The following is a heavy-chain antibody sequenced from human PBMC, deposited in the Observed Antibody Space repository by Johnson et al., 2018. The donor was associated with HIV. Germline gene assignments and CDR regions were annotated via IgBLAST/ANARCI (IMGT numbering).Heavy chain of an antibody. CDR3: ARGDRYHAFDI. J-gene: IGHJ3*02. CDR1: GFTFSSYA. CDR2: ISYDGSNK. V-gene: IGHV3-30-3*01. D-gene: IGHD3-16*02. Sequence: QVQLVESGGGVVQPGGSLRLSCAASGFTFSSYAMHWVRQAPGKGLEWVAVISYDGSNKYYADSVKGRFTISRDNSKNTLYLQMNSLRAEDTAVYYCARGDRYHAFDIWGQGTMVTVSS.